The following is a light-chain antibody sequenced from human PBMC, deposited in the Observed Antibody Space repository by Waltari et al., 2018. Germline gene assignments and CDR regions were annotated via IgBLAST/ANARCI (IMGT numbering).Light chain of an antibody. Sequence: QPVLTQPPSASGTPGQRVTMSCSGGSSNIGPNTVNWYQQLPGTAPKLLIYSNNQRPSGVPDRFSGSKSGTSASLAISGLQSEDEAIYYCAAWDDSLIGPVFGGGTRLTVL. CDR2: SNN. CDR3: AAWDDSLIGPV. J-gene: IGLJ3*02. CDR1: SSNIGPNT. V-gene: IGLV1-44*01.